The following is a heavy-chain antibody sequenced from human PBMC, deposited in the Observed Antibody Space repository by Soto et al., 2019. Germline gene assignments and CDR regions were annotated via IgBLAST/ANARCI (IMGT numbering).Heavy chain of an antibody. D-gene: IGHD2-2*01. CDR1: GFTFNSYA. Sequence: GGSLRLSCAASGFTFNSYAMNWVRQAPGKGLAWVSAIGTDGNTYYANSVKGRFTISRDNSRTTLYLQMNSLRVEDTALYYCVRKYPGTRPFDYWGQGTLVTVSS. CDR2: IGTDGNT. J-gene: IGHJ4*01. CDR3: VRKYPGTRPFDY. V-gene: IGHV3-23*01.